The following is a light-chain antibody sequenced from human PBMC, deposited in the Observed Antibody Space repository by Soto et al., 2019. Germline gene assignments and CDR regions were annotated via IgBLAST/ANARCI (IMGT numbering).Light chain of an antibody. Sequence: QSALTQPASVSGSPGQSITISCTGTSSDFGNYNLVSWYQQHPGKVPKLILFEVNKRPSGVSGRFSGSKSGNTASLTISGLQAEDEADYYCCSFTSSSTLHYVFGTGTKLTVL. V-gene: IGLV2-14*02. J-gene: IGLJ1*01. CDR3: CSFTSSSTLHYV. CDR2: EVN. CDR1: SSDFGNYNL.